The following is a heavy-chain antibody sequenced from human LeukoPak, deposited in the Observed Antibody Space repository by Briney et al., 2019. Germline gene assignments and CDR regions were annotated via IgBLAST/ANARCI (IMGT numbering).Heavy chain of an antibody. CDR3: AKRAATGTEFYNYYYMDV. CDR2: ISGSGGST. J-gene: IGHJ6*03. V-gene: IGHV3-23*01. Sequence: GGSLRLSCVSASGFTFSGYVMSWVRQPPGKGLEWASTISGSGGSTNYADFVKGRFTISRDNSKNTVYLQMNSLRGEDTALYYCAKRAATGTEFYNYYYMDVWGKGTTVTVSS. D-gene: IGHD1-1*01. CDR1: GFTFSGYV.